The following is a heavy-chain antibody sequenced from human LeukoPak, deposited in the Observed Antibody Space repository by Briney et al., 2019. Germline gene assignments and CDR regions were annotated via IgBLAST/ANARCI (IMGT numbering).Heavy chain of an antibody. CDR3: VNLTKGVNEHAFDM. CDR2: INREGISS. D-gene: IGHD4-23*01. V-gene: IGHV3-74*01. J-gene: IGHJ3*02. Sequence: GGSLRLSCAASGFSFSNYWVHWVRQAPGKGLLWVSRINREGISSDHADSVKGRFSISRDHAKNTVSLQMNSLRAEDTAVYYCVNLTKGVNEHAFDMWGQGTMVTVSS. CDR1: GFSFSNYW.